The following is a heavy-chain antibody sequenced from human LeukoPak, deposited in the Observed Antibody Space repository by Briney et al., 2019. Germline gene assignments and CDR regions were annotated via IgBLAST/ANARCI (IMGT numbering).Heavy chain of an antibody. CDR1: GFTFSSYE. V-gene: IGHV3-23*03. CDR2: IYSGDSGVST. J-gene: IGHJ4*02. CDR3: AKDYSSSSIRPYYFDY. Sequence: GGSLRLSCAASGFTFSSYEMNWVRQAPGKGLEWVSVIYSGDSGVSTYYADSVKGRFTISRDNSKNTLYLQMNSLRAEDTAVYYCAKDYSSSSIRPYYFDYWGQGTLVTVSS. D-gene: IGHD6-13*01.